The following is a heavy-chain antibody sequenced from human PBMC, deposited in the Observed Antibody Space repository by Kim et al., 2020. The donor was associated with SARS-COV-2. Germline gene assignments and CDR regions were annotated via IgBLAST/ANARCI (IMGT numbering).Heavy chain of an antibody. Sequence: YYEHAVEGRFTISGDNYRDTLYLHMNTLRAEDTAVYYCAQETYGDYEAFDYWGRGTLVTVSS. CDR3: AQETYGDYEAFDY. J-gene: IGHJ4*02. V-gene: IGHV3-23*01. D-gene: IGHD4-17*01.